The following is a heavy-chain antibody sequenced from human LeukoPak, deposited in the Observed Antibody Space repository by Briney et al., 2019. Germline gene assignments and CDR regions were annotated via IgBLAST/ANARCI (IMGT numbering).Heavy chain of an antibody. CDR2: ISGGADST. CDR3: ASEYSSSSGRAFDI. D-gene: IGHD6-6*01. Sequence: GGSLRLSCAVSGFTFRSYAMSWVRQAPGKGLEWVSAISGGADSTYYADSVKDRFTISRDNSKNTLFLQMSSLRVEDTAVYYCASEYSSSSGRAFDIWGQGTMVTVSS. CDR1: GFTFRSYA. V-gene: IGHV3-23*01. J-gene: IGHJ3*02.